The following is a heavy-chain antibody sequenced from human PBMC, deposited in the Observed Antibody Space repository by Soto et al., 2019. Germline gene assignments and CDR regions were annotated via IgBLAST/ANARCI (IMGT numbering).Heavy chain of an antibody. J-gene: IGHJ6*02. V-gene: IGHV1-69*02. CDR2: IIPILDVA. CDR3: AQLWFGELWHGMDV. D-gene: IGHD3-10*01. Sequence: QLVQSRAEVKKPGSSVKVSCKASGGDFNNYTISWVRQAPGQGPEWMGTIIPILDVAKNAQKFQGRVTITSDKSTSTVYMELRSLRSDDTAIYYCAQLWFGELWHGMDVWGQGTTVTVSS. CDR1: GGDFNNYT.